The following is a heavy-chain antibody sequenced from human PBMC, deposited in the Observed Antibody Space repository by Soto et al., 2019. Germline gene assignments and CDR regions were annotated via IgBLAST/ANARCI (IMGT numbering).Heavy chain of an antibody. J-gene: IGHJ3*02. CDR2: INAGNGNT. Sequence: ASVKVSCKASGYTFTSYYMHWVRQAPGQRLEWMGRINAGNGNTKYSQKFQGRVTITRDTSASTAYMELSSLRSEDTAVYYCAREALYRSDAFDIWGQGTMVTVSS. CDR1: GYTFTSYY. V-gene: IGHV1-3*01. D-gene: IGHD1-26*01. CDR3: AREALYRSDAFDI.